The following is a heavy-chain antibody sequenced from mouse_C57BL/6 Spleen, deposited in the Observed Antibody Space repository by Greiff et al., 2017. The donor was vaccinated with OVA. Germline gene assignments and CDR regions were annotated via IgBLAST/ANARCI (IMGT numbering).Heavy chain of an antibody. Sequence: VKLMESGAELVKPGASVKISCKASGYAFSSYWMNWVKQRPGKGLEWIGQIYPGDGDTNYNGKFKGKATLTADKSSSTAYMQLSSLTSEDSAVYFCARFITTVVADYWGQGTTLTVSS. D-gene: IGHD1-1*01. CDR3: ARFITTVVADY. J-gene: IGHJ2*01. V-gene: IGHV1-80*01. CDR1: GYAFSSYW. CDR2: IYPGDGDT.